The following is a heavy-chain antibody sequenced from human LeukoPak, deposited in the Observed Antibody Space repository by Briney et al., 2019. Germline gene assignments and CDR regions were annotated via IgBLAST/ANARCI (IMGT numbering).Heavy chain of an antibody. J-gene: IGHJ3*02. CDR3: ARVAYGAQAFDI. D-gene: IGHD4-17*01. V-gene: IGHV3-23*01. CDR2: ISGSGGST. CDR1: GFTFSSYA. Sequence: GGSLRLSCAASGFTFSSYAMSWVRQAPGKGLEWVSVISGSGGSTYYADSVKGRFTLSRDNSKNTLYLQMNSLRAEDTAVYYCARVAYGAQAFDIWGQGTMVTVSS.